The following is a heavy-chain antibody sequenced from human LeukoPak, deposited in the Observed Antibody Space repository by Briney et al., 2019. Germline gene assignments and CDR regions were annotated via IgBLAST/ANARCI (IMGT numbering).Heavy chain of an antibody. CDR1: GFSFGDYA. Sequence: GSLRLSCTSSGFSFGDYAMSWVRQAPGKGLEWVAVISYGGSNKFYADSVKGRFTISRDNSKNTLYLQMNSLRAGDTAVYYCAKDVGMIGYCSGGSCYAIDYWGQGTLVTVSS. J-gene: IGHJ4*02. D-gene: IGHD2-15*01. V-gene: IGHV3-30*04. CDR3: AKDVGMIGYCSGGSCYAIDY. CDR2: ISYGGSNK.